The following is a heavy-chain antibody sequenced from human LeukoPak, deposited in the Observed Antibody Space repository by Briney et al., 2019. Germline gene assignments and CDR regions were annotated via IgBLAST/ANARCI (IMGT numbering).Heavy chain of an antibody. CDR2: IYSGGST. V-gene: IGHV3-66*01. J-gene: IGHJ3*02. Sequence: GGSLRLSCGASGFTVSTTYMSWVRQAPGKGLEWVSIIYSGGSTYYADSVKGRFTISRDNSKNTLYLQMNSLRAEDTAVYYCASYRYGSSFAFDIWAKGQWSPSLQ. CDR1: GFTVSTTY. CDR3: ASYRYGSSFAFDI. D-gene: IGHD6-6*01.